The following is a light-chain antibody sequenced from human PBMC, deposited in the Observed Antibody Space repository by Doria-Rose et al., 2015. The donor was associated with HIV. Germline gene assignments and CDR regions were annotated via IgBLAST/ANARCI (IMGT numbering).Light chain of an antibody. V-gene: IGKV4-1*01. CDR3: QQYYDTPS. CDR2: WAS. CDR1: QSLLYTSKNY. J-gene: IGKJ3*01. Sequence: DIRMTQSPESLGMSLGERATLNCKSNQSLLYTSKNYLAWYQQKPGQPPILLIYWASTRQPGVPARFSGSGSGTDFTLTISSLEAEDVAVYYCQQYYDTPSFGPGTTVDIK.